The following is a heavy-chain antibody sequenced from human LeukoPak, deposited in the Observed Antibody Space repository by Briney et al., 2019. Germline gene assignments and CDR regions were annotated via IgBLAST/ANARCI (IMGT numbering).Heavy chain of an antibody. Sequence: GGSLRLSCAASGFTFDDYAMRWVRQAPGKGLKWVSGISWNSGSIGYADSVKGRFTISRDNAKNSLYLQMNSLRAEDTALYYCAKVSIAAAATRYYYYYMDVWGKGTTVTVSS. CDR1: GFTFDDYA. D-gene: IGHD6-13*01. V-gene: IGHV3-9*01. CDR2: ISWNSGSI. J-gene: IGHJ6*03. CDR3: AKVSIAAAATRYYYYYMDV.